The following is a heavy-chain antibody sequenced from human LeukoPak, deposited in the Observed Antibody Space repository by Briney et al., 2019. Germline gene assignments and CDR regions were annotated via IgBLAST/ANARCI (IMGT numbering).Heavy chain of an antibody. CDR1: GGSISRGYYY. V-gene: IGHV4-30-4*08. J-gene: IGHJ4*02. Sequence: SETLSLTCTVSGGSISRGYYYWSWIRQPPGKGLEWIGYIYDSGSTYYNPSLKSRTAISVDTSKNQFSLRLSSVTAADTAVYYCAQGTSSDYFDYWGQGILVTVSS. CDR2: IYDSGST. D-gene: IGHD2-2*01. CDR3: AQGTSSDYFDY.